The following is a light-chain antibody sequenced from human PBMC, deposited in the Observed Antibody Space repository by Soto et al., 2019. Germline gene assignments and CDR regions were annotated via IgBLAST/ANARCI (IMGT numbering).Light chain of an antibody. CDR1: NTDLGVYGY. CDR3: FSYADSSTVL. Sequence: QSALAQPASVSGSFGQSITISCSGPNTDLGVYGYVSWYQHHPGKAPKLLIYDVNNRPSGISDRFSGSKSGDTASLTISGLQAEDEADYFCFSYADSSTVLFGGGTKVTVL. V-gene: IGLV2-14*01. CDR2: DVN. J-gene: IGLJ2*01.